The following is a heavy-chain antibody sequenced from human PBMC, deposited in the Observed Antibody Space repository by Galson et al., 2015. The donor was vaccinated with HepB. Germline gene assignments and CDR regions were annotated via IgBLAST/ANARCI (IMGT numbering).Heavy chain of an antibody. V-gene: IGHV3-15*07. Sequence: SLRLSCAASGFTFSNAWMNWVRQAPGKGLEWVGRIKSKTDGGTTDYAAPVKGRFTISRDDSKNTLYLQMNSLKTEDTAVYYCTTVYCSSTSCYENWFDPWGQGTLVTVSS. J-gene: IGHJ5*02. CDR3: TTVYCSSTSCYENWFDP. CDR2: IKSKTDGGTT. D-gene: IGHD2-2*01. CDR1: GFTFSNAW.